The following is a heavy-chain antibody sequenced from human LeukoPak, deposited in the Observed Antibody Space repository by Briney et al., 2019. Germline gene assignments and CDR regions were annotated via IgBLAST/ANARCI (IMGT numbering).Heavy chain of an antibody. V-gene: IGHV3-9*01. CDR3: AKDLAAAGLLYYFDY. CDR2: ISWNSGSI. CDR1: GFTFDDYA. Sequence: PGGSLRLSCAASGFTFDDYAMHWVRQAPGKGLEWVSGISWNSGSIGYADSVKGRFTISRDNAKNSLYLQMNSLRAEDTALYYCAKDLAAAGLLYYFDYWGQGTLVTVCS. J-gene: IGHJ4*02. D-gene: IGHD6-13*01.